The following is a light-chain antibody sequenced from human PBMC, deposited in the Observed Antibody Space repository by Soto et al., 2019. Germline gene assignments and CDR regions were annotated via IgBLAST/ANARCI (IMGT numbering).Light chain of an antibody. Sequence: EIVLTQSPGTLSLSPGERATLSCRASQSVSSRYFAWYQQKPGQAPRLLIYDASSRATGIPDRFSGSGSGTDFTLTISRLEPEDFAVYYCQQYSTSFLFTFGPGTKVDIK. CDR3: QQYSTSFLFT. V-gene: IGKV3-20*01. J-gene: IGKJ3*01. CDR1: QSVSSRY. CDR2: DAS.